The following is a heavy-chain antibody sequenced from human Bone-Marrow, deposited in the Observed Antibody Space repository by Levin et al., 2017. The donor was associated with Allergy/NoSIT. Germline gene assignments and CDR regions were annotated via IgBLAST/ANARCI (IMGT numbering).Heavy chain of an antibody. D-gene: IGHD1-14*01. CDR1: GYTLTELS. J-gene: IGHJ3*02. CDR2: FDPEDGET. V-gene: IGHV1-24*01. CDR3: ATRYNRRRNGAFDI. Sequence: ASVKVSCKVSGYTLTELSMHWVRQAPGKGLEWMGGFDPEDGETIYAQKFQGRVTMTEDTSTDTAYMELSSLRSEDTAVYYCATRYNRRRNGAFDIWGQGTMVTVSS.